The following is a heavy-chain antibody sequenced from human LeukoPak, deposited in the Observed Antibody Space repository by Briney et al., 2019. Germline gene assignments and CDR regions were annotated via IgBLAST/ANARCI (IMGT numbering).Heavy chain of an antibody. J-gene: IGHJ6*03. CDR1: GFTFSSYA. Sequence: PGGSLRLSCAASGFTFSSYAMSWVRQAPGEGLEWVSAISGSDGSTYYADSAKGRFTISRDNSKNTLYLQMNGLRAEDTAVYYCAKANGDYYYYYMDVWGKGTTVTVSS. CDR3: AKANGDYYYYYMDV. D-gene: IGHD2-8*01. CDR2: ISGSDGST. V-gene: IGHV3-23*01.